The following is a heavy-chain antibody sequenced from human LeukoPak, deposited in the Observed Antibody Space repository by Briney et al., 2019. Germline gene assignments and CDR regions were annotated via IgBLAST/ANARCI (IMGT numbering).Heavy chain of an antibody. V-gene: IGHV6-1*01. CDR3: ARETDIVPTIDAFDI. CDR2: TYYRSKWFN. D-gene: IGHD5-12*01. Sequence: SQTLSLTCALSGDSVSSNSAAWTWLRQSPSRGLEWLGRTYYRSKWFNDYAISVKSRITINPDTSKNQFSLQLNSVTPEDTAVYYCARETDIVPTIDAFDIWGQGTMVTVSS. J-gene: IGHJ3*02. CDR1: GDSVSSNSAA.